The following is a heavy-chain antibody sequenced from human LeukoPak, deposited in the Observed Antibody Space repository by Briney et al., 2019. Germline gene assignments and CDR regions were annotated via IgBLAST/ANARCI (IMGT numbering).Heavy chain of an antibody. J-gene: IGHJ3*02. CDR1: GFTFPNYA. CDR2: ISATGHST. Sequence: PGGSLRLSCAASGFTFPNYAMNWVRQAPGKGLEWVSAISATGHSTPYADSVKGRFTLSRDNSKNTLFLQMDSLRADDTALYYCAKDIFSGWGYYKWGTLDIWGHGTMVTVSS. V-gene: IGHV3-23*01. CDR3: AKDIFSGWGYYKWGTLDI. D-gene: IGHD3-10*01.